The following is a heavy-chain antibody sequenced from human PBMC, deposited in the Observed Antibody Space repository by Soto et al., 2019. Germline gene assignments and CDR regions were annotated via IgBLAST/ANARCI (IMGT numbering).Heavy chain of an antibody. V-gene: IGHV1-69*13. CDR1: GGTFSSYA. Sequence: SVKVSCKASGGTFSSYAISWVRQAPGHGLEWMGGIIPIFGTANYAQKFQGRVTITADESTSTAYMELSSLRSEDTAVYYCARARGIAVAGHNWFDPWGQGTLVTVSS. CDR3: ARARGIAVAGHNWFDP. D-gene: IGHD6-19*01. J-gene: IGHJ5*02. CDR2: IIPIFGTA.